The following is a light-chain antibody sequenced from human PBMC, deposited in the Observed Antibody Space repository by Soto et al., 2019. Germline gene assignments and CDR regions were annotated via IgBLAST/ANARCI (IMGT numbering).Light chain of an antibody. CDR3: QAWDSNNVV. CDR2: QDK. V-gene: IGLV3-1*01. Sequence: SYELTQPPSVSVSPGQTASIACSGDELGDKYTCWYQQKPGQSPVLVIYQDKKRPSGIPERFSGSNSGNTATLTISGTQAMDEADYFCQAWDSNNVVFGGGTKLTVL. J-gene: IGLJ2*01. CDR1: ELGDKY.